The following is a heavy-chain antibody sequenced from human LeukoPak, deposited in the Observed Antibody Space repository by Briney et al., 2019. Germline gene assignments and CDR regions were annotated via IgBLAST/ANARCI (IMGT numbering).Heavy chain of an antibody. V-gene: IGHV3-23*01. CDR3: VKAGATDKYGIDV. CDR2: IRNTGGST. Sequence: GGPLRLSCVASGVTHSDYAMTWVRRAPGRGVEWVSAIRNTGGSTYYADSVKGRFTICRDNTKNRMYLQMNSLRHNNTATDYCVKAGATDKYGIDVWGQGTTVIVSS. CDR1: GVTHSDYA. D-gene: IGHD4/OR15-4a*01. J-gene: IGHJ6*02.